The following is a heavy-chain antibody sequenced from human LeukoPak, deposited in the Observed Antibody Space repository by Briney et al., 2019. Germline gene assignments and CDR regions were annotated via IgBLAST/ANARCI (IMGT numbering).Heavy chain of an antibody. J-gene: IGHJ3*02. Sequence: ASVKVSCKASGYTFTSYDINWVRQATGQGLEWMGWMNPNSGNTGYAQKFQGRVTMTRNTSISTAYMELSSLGSEDTAVYYCARVCMPYSGRVVWDAFDIWGQGTMVTVSS. CDR1: GYTFTSYD. V-gene: IGHV1-8*01. D-gene: IGHD4-23*01. CDR2: MNPNSGNT. CDR3: ARVCMPYSGRVVWDAFDI.